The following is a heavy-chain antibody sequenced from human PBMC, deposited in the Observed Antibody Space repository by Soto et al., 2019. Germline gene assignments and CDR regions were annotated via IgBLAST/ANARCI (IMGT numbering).Heavy chain of an antibody. CDR2: ISAYNGNT. CDR3: AGGGSIVVATRRLMDV. CDR1: GYTFTSYG. Sequence: ASVKLSGTASGYTFTSYGISCVRQAPRQGLEWMGWISAYNGNTNYAQKLQGRVTMTTDTSTSTAYMELRSLRSDDTAFYYCAGGGSIVVATRRLMDVWGKGTTVTVSS. J-gene: IGHJ6*03. V-gene: IGHV1-18*01. D-gene: IGHD3-22*01.